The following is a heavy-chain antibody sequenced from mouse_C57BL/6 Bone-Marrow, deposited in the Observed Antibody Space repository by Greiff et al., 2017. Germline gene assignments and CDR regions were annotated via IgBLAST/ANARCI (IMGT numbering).Heavy chain of an antibody. CDR3: ARDSSGPSY. CDR2: ISSGGSTI. Sequence: EVQLVQSGGGLVKPGGSLKFSCAASGYTFSDYGMHWVRQAPEKGLEWVAYISSGGSTIYYADTVKGRFTISRDNAKNTLFLHMTSLRSEDTAMYYCARDSSGPSYWCQGATLTVSS. D-gene: IGHD3-2*02. V-gene: IGHV5-17*01. CDR1: GYTFSDYG. J-gene: IGHJ2*01.